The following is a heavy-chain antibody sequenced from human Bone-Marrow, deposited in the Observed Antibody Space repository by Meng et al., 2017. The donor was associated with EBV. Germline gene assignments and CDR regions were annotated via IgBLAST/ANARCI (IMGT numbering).Heavy chain of an antibody. CDR3: ARDISGTIDY. J-gene: IGHJ4*02. CDR1: GGSISSRNW. D-gene: IGHD3-10*01. CDR2: IDHSGST. Sequence: GPGVVLPSGTPPLPCGVFGGSISSRNWWSWVRQPPGKGLEWIGEIDHSGSTNYNPSLKSRVTISIDKSKNQFSLKLSSVTAADTAVYYCARDISGTIDYWGQGTLVTVSS. V-gene: IGHV4-4*02.